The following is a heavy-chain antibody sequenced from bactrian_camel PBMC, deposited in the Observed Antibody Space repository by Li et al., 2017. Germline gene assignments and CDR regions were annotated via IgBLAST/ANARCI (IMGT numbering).Heavy chain of an antibody. CDR1: GYNYHIYC. V-gene: IGHV3S53*01. D-gene: IGHD2*01. CDR3: AAEACKWRHVRILKDYSA. J-gene: IGHJ4*01. Sequence: VQLVESGGGSVQAGGSLRLSCAGYNYHIYCMAWFRQTPGKEREGVARISGFGTTVYDDSVKGRFTISRDNAKNTLILQMNNLRPEDTAMYYCAAEACKWRHVRILKDYSAWGQGTQVTVS. CDR2: ISGFGTT.